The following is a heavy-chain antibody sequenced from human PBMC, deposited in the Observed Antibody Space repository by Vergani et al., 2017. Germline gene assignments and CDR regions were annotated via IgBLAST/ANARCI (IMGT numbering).Heavy chain of an antibody. D-gene: IGHD4-11*01. Sequence: QVQLQQWGGGLLKPSETLSLTCVMNGGSFTSYHWTWIRQSPGEGLEWVGDIEHTGRPDYNPSLKSRLTMSVDKSRNQFSLTLKSVTATDTALYFCARVNTETNGHLYYYYYMDVWGQGTAVTVS. CDR1: GGSFTSYH. J-gene: IGHJ6*03. CDR3: ARVNTETNGHLYYYYYMDV. CDR2: IEHTGRP. V-gene: IGHV4-34*01.